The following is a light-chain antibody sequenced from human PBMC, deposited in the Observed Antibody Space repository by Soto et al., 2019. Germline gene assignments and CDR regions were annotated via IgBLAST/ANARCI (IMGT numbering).Light chain of an antibody. Sequence: QSVLTQPASVSGSPGQSITISCAGTSSDVGRYTYVSWYQQHPGKAPKLIIYDVYNRPSGVSTRFSGSKSGNTASLTISGLQAEDEADYYCCSYAGSSTYVFGSGTKVTVL. CDR3: CSYAGSSTYV. V-gene: IGLV2-14*01. CDR2: DVY. CDR1: SSDVGRYTY. J-gene: IGLJ1*01.